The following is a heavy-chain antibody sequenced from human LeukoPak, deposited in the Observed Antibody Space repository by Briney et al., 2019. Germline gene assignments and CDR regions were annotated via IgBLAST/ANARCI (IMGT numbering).Heavy chain of an antibody. CDR2: IYSGGST. J-gene: IGHJ3*02. CDR3: ARLRAWGAFDI. V-gene: IGHV3-66*02. D-gene: IGHD4-17*01. Sequence: GGSLRLSCAASGFTVSSNYMSWVRQAPGKGLEWVSVIYSGGSTYYADSVKGRFTITRDNSKNTLYLQMNSLRAEDTAVYYCARLRAWGAFDIWGQGTMVTVSS. CDR1: GFTVSSNY.